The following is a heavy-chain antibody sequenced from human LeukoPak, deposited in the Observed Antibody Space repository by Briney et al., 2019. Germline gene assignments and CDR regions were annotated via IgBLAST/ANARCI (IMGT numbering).Heavy chain of an antibody. V-gene: IGHV3-23*01. CDR3: ARDSIAVAGIFDY. CDR2: ISGSGGST. Sequence: PGGSLRLSCAASGFTFSSYGMSWVRQAPGKGLEWVSAISGSGGSTYYADSVKGRFTISRDNSKNTLYLQMNSLRAEDTAVYYCARDSIAVAGIFDYWGQGTLVTVSS. D-gene: IGHD6-19*01. CDR1: GFTFSSYG. J-gene: IGHJ4*02.